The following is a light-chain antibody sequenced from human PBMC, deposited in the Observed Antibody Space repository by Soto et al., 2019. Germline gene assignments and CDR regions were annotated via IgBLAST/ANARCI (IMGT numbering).Light chain of an antibody. J-gene: IGKJ1*01. CDR2: GAS. Sequence: DIVLTQTPATLSLSPGERATLSCRASQSVSSSYLAWYQHKPGQAPRLLIYGASSRATGIPDRFSGSGSGTDFTLTISRLEPEDFAVYYCQQYGSSPTFGQGTKVEIK. CDR1: QSVSSSY. CDR3: QQYGSSPT. V-gene: IGKV3-20*01.